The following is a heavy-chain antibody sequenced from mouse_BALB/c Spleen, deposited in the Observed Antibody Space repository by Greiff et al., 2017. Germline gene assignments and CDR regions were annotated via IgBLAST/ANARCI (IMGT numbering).Heavy chain of an antibody. CDR1: GYTFTSYW. Sequence: QVQLQQPGAELVKPGASVKLSCKASGYTFTSYWMHWVKQRPGQGLEWIGEINPSNGRTNYNEKFKSKATLTVDKSSSTAYMQLSSLTSEDSAVYYCARFDDFAYWGQGTLVTVSA. D-gene: IGHD2-3*01. V-gene: IGHV1S81*02. CDR2: INPSNGRT. J-gene: IGHJ3*01. CDR3: ARFDDFAY.